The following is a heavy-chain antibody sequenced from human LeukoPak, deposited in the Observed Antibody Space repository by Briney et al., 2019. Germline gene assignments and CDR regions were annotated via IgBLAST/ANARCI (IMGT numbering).Heavy chain of an antibody. Sequence: GGSLRLSCAASGFTFSSYAMHWVRQAPGKGLEYVSAISSNGGSTYYANSVKGRFTTSRDSSKNTLYLQMGSLRAEDMAVYYCARDSGSYAALDYWGQGTLVTVSS. CDR3: ARDSGSYAALDY. J-gene: IGHJ4*02. CDR2: ISSNGGST. CDR1: GFTFSSYA. V-gene: IGHV3-64*01. D-gene: IGHD1-26*01.